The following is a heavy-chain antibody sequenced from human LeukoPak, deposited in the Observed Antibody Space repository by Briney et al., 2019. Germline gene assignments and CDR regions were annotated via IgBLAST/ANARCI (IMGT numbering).Heavy chain of an antibody. CDR2: ISVSSGST. J-gene: IGHJ4*02. V-gene: IGHV3-23*01. Sequence: QPGGSLRLSCAASGFTFSSYAMSWDRQGPGKGLEWVSAISVSSGSTYYADSVKGRFTISRDNSKNTLYVQMNSLRAGDTAVYYCAKAGDHSCFDYWGQGTLVIVSS. D-gene: IGHD4-17*01. CDR1: GFTFSSYA. CDR3: AKAGDHSCFDY.